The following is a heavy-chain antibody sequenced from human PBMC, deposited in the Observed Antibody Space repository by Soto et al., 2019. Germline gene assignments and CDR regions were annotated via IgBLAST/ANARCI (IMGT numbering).Heavy chain of an antibody. V-gene: IGHV6-1*01. J-gene: IGHJ3*02. CDR2: TYYRSKWYN. CDR3: ARDLSSITMVRGVRNAFDI. Sequence: KQSQTLSLTCAISGDSVSSNSAAWNWIRQSPSRGLEWLGRTYYRSKWYNDYAVSVKSRITINPDTSKNQFSLQLNSVTPEDTAVYYCARDLSSITMVRGVRNAFDIWGQGTMVTVSS. CDR1: GDSVSSNSAA. D-gene: IGHD3-10*01.